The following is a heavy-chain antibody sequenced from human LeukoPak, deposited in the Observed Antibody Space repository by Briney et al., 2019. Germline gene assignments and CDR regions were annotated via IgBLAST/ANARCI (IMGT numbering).Heavy chain of an antibody. D-gene: IGHD6-19*01. Sequence: GGSLRLSWAAPGVILSTYAMIWVRQAPGRGLEWVSGISGSGSRTYYADSVKGRFSISRDNSRNTLYLQMIGLRADDTAAYYCAKQSSSSAWYVPIDSWGQGTLVTVSS. CDR3: AKQSSSSAWYVPIDS. CDR1: GVILSTYA. V-gene: IGHV3-23*01. J-gene: IGHJ4*02. CDR2: ISGSGSRT.